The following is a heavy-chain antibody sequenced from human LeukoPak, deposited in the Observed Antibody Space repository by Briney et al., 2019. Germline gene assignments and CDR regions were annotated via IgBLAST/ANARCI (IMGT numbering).Heavy chain of an antibody. CDR2: ISGSGGST. D-gene: IGHD3-3*01. V-gene: IGHV3-23*01. Sequence: GASLRVSCAASGFTFSSYAMSWVRQAPGKGLEWVSAISGSGGSTYYADSVKGRFTISRDNSKNTLYLQMNSLRAEDTAVYYCAKDRAYDFWSGSFGYWGQGTLVTVSS. CDR3: AKDRAYDFWSGSFGY. CDR1: GFTFSSYA. J-gene: IGHJ4*02.